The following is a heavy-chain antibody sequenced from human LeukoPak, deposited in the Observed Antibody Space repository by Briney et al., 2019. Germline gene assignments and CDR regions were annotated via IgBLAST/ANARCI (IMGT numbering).Heavy chain of an antibody. CDR1: GGTFSNYA. Sequence: SVKVSCKASGGTFSNYAISWVRQAPGQGLEWMGGIIPIFGTPTYAQKFQGRVTMTRDTSTSTVYMELTSLRSEDTAVFYCARGGLPARSWFDPWGQGTLVTVSS. J-gene: IGHJ5*02. D-gene: IGHD3/OR15-3a*01. CDR3: ARGGLPARSWFDP. V-gene: IGHV1-69*05. CDR2: IIPIFGTP.